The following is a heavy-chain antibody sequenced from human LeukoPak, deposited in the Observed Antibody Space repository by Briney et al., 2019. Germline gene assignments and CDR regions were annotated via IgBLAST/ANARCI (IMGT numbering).Heavy chain of an antibody. CDR3: AREDYYGSGSPYFDY. CDR1: GGSISSYY. D-gene: IGHD3-10*01. Sequence: SETLSLTCTVSGGSISSYYWSWIRQPPGKGLEWIGYIYYSGSTNYNPSLKSRVTISVDTSKNQFSLELSSVTAADTAVYYCAREDYYGSGSPYFDYWGQGTLVTVSS. J-gene: IGHJ4*02. V-gene: IGHV4-59*01. CDR2: IYYSGST.